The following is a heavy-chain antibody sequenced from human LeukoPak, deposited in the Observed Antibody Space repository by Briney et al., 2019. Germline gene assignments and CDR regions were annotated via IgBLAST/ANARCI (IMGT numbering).Heavy chain of an antibody. D-gene: IGHD4-17*01. J-gene: IGHJ4*02. Sequence: GRSLRLSCAASGFTFSSYAMHWVRQAPGKGLEWVAVISYDGSNKYYADSVKGRSTISRDNSKNTLYLQMNSLRAEDTAVYYCARTGLTYLTTVTTWFDYWGQGTLVTVSS. V-gene: IGHV3-30*04. CDR3: ARTGLTYLTTVTTWFDY. CDR2: ISYDGSNK. CDR1: GFTFSSYA.